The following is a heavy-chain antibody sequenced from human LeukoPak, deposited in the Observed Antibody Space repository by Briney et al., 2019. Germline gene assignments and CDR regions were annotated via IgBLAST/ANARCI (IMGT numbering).Heavy chain of an antibody. CDR3: ARFLGDFWSGYSWFDP. Sequence: VKPSETLSLTCTVSGCSISSHYWSWVRQPPGKGLEWIGYIYYSGSTNYNPSLKSRVTISVDTSKNQFSLKLSSVTAADTAVYYCARFLGDFWSGYSWFDPWGQGTLVTVSS. CDR2: IYYSGST. CDR1: GCSISSHY. D-gene: IGHD3-3*01. J-gene: IGHJ5*02. V-gene: IGHV4-59*11.